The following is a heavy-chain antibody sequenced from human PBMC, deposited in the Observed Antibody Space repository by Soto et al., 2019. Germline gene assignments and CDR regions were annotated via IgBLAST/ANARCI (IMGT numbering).Heavy chain of an antibody. CDR1: GFTFRSFT. Sequence: GSLRLSCAASGFTFRSFTMNWVRQAPGEGLEWVSTISSNSAYIYYTDALRGRFTISRDNAKNSLHLQMNSLRAEDTAVYYCTRDASRDSSARGWFDPWGPGTLVTVS. D-gene: IGHD6-13*01. V-gene: IGHV3-21*01. J-gene: IGHJ5*02. CDR2: ISSNSAYI. CDR3: TRDASRDSSARGWFDP.